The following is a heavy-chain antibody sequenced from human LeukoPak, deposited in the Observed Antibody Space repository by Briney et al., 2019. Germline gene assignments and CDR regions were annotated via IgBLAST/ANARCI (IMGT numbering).Heavy chain of an antibody. Sequence: SGTLSLTCAVSGGPISSRNWWSWVRQPPRKGLEWIGEIYLSGSTNYNPSLKSRVTISVDKSKNQFSLKLTSVTAADTAVYYCARANDYGDPLPRYMDVWGKGTTVTVSS. V-gene: IGHV4-4*02. CDR1: GGPISSRNW. CDR3: ARANDYGDPLPRYMDV. CDR2: IYLSGST. D-gene: IGHD4-17*01. J-gene: IGHJ6*03.